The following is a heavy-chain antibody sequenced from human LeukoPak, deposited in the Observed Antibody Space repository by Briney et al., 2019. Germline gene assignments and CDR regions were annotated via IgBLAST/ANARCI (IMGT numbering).Heavy chain of an antibody. CDR2: IIPISGTT. Sequence: ASVKVSCKASGGTFSSYAISWVRQAPGQGLEWMGGIIPISGTTNYAQKFQGRVTITADESTSTAYMELSSLRSEDTAVYYCATYCSSANCYIWGYYFDYWGQGTLVTVSS. CDR1: GGTFSSYA. D-gene: IGHD2-2*01. J-gene: IGHJ4*02. CDR3: ATYCSSANCYIWGYYFDY. V-gene: IGHV1-69*13.